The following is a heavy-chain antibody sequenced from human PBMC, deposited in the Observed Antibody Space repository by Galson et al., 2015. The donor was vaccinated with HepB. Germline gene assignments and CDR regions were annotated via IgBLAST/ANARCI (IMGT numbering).Heavy chain of an antibody. CDR2: IYWDDDK. D-gene: IGHD1-26*01. Sequence: PALVKPTQTLTLTCTFSGFSLSTSGVGVGWIRQPPGKALQWLALIYWDDDKRYNPSLKSRLTIIKGTSKKVVLTMTNMDPMDTATYYCAHSLDSGSYSEYFHHWGQGTLVTVSS. V-gene: IGHV2-5*02. J-gene: IGHJ1*01. CDR3: AHSLDSGSYSEYFHH. CDR1: GFSLSTSGVG.